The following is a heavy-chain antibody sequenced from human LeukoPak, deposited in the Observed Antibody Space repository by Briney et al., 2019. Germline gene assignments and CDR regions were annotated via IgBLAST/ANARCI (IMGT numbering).Heavy chain of an antibody. Sequence: SETLSLTCTVSGGSISSSSYYWGWIRQPPGKGLEWIGSIYYSGTTYYNPSLKSRVTISVDTSKDQFSLKLSSVTAADTAVYYCARPLFGSWSYYNYWGQGTLVTVSS. D-gene: IGHD3-10*01. CDR2: IYYSGTT. CDR3: ARPLFGSWSYYNY. CDR1: GGSISSSSYY. V-gene: IGHV4-39*01. J-gene: IGHJ4*02.